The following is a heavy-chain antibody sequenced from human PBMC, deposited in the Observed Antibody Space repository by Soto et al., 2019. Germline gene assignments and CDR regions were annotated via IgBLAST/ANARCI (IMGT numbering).Heavy chain of an antibody. CDR1: VGTFSSYT. CDR2: IIPIVGIA. CDR3: DSGGDWYKHYDYGMDV. D-gene: IGHD1-1*01. J-gene: IGHJ6*02. Sequence: QVQLVQSGAEVKKPGSSVKVSCKASVGTFSSYTISWVRQAPGQGLEWMGRIIPIVGIANNAQKFQGRVTNTADKTTSTAYMELSSLRSEDTAVYYCDSGGDWYKHYDYGMDVWGQGTTVTVSS. V-gene: IGHV1-69*02.